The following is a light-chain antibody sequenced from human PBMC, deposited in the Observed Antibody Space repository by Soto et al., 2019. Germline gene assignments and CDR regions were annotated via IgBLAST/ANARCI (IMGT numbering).Light chain of an antibody. CDR3: QQLYSFPLT. CDR2: AAS. J-gene: IGKJ4*01. V-gene: IGKV1-39*01. CDR1: QSISIY. Sequence: DIQMTQSPSSLSASVGDRVTITCRASQSISIYLNWYQQKPGKAPKLLIYAASNLQSGVPSRFSGSGSGTEFTLTISSLQPEDFATYYCQQLYSFPLTFGGGTKVDI.